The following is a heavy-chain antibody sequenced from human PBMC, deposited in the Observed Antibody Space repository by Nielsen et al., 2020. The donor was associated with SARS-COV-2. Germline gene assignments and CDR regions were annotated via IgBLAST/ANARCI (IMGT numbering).Heavy chain of an antibody. J-gene: IGHJ4*02. Sequence: GESLKISCAASGFIFSDYKMNWVRQAPGKGLVWVSRINSDGSSTSYADSVKGRFTISRDNAKNTLYLQMNSLRAEDTAVYYCARAFEELGYCSSTSCPFDYWGQGTLVTVSS. CDR1: GFIFSDYK. CDR2: INSDGSST. CDR3: ARAFEELGYCSSTSCPFDY. V-gene: IGHV3-74*01. D-gene: IGHD2-2*01.